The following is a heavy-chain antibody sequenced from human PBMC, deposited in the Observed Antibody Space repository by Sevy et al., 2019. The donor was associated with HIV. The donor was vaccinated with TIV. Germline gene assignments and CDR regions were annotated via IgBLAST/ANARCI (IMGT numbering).Heavy chain of an antibody. V-gene: IGHV3-7*03. CDR1: GFTFSSYW. Sequence: GGSLRLSCAASGFTFSSYWMSWVRQAPGKGLEWVANIKQDGSEKYYVDSVKGRFTISRDNSKNTLYLQMNSLRAEDTAVYYCAKEEPYYYGSGSYRFDAFDIWGQGTMVTVSS. D-gene: IGHD3-10*01. CDR2: IKQDGSEK. CDR3: AKEEPYYYGSGSYRFDAFDI. J-gene: IGHJ3*02.